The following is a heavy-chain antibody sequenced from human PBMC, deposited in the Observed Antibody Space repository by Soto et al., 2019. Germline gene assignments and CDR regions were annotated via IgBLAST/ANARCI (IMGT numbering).Heavy chain of an antibody. Sequence: SVKVSFKASGYTFTVYYMHWVRQAPGQGLEWMGWINPKSGGTMYPQKFQGRVTMTWDTSISTAYMALTRLRSDDTAVYYCARDLAKGGGSAGFDYWGQGTLVTVSS. D-gene: IGHD1-26*01. CDR1: GYTFTVYY. J-gene: IGHJ4*02. CDR2: INPKSGGT. CDR3: ARDLAKGGGSAGFDY. V-gene: IGHV1-2*02.